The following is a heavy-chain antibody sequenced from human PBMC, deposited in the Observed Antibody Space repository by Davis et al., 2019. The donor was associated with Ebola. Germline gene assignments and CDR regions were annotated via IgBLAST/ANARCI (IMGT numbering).Heavy chain of an antibody. D-gene: IGHD1-7*01. CDR1: GFTFSSYS. CDR3: AKMSAGTYY. CDR2: ISGSGGST. Sequence: GEPLKISCAASGFTFSSYSMNWVRQAPGKGLEWVSAISGSGGSTYYADSVKGRFTISRDNAKNSLYLQMNSLRAEDTAVYYCAKMSAGTYYWGQGTLVTVSS. J-gene: IGHJ4*02. V-gene: IGHV3-23*01.